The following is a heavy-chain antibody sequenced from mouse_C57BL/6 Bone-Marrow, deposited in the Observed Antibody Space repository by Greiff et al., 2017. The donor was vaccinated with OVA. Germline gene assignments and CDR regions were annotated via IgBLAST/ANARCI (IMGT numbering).Heavy chain of an antibody. Sequence: VQLKQPGAELVKPGASVKLSCKATFYTFTSYWMHWVKQRPGQGLEWIGMIHPNSGSTNYNEKFKSKATLTVDKSSSTAYMQLSSLTSEDSAVYYCAKDDYDGTTYAMDYWGQGTSVTVSS. CDR1: FYTFTSYW. J-gene: IGHJ4*01. V-gene: IGHV1-64*01. D-gene: IGHD2-4*01. CDR2: IHPNSGST. CDR3: AKDDYDGTTYAMDY.